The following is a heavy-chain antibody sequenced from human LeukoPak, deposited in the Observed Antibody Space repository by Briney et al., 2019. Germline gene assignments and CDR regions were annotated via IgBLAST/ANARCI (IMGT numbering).Heavy chain of an antibody. Sequence: SETLSLTCTVSGGSISSYYWSWIRQPPGKGLEWIGYIYYSGSTNYNPPLKSRVTISVDTSKNQFSLKLSSVTAADTAVYYCARHRDVDTAMVYWGQGTLVTVSS. CDR3: ARHRDVDTAMVY. D-gene: IGHD5-18*01. J-gene: IGHJ4*02. V-gene: IGHV4-59*08. CDR1: GGSISSYY. CDR2: IYYSGST.